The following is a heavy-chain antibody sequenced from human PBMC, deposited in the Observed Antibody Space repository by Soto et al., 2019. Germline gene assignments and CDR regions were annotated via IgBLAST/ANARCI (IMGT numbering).Heavy chain of an antibody. J-gene: IGHJ4*02. CDR2: IIPIFGTA. CDR1: GGTFSSYA. Sequence: SVKVSCKASGGTFSSYAISWVRQAPGQGLEWMGGIIPIFGTANYAQKFQGRVTITADESTSTAYMELSSLRSEDTAVYYCARGRYSYGYGMSDYWGQGTLVTVSS. V-gene: IGHV1-69*13. D-gene: IGHD5-18*01. CDR3: ARGRYSYGYGMSDY.